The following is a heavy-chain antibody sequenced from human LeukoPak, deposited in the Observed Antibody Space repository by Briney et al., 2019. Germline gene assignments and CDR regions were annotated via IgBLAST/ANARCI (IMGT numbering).Heavy chain of an antibody. J-gene: IGHJ4*02. CDR3: ARVVVPAAPHGPGGYYFDY. D-gene: IGHD2-2*01. CDR2: INHSGST. Sequence: SETLSLTCTVSGGSISSYYWSWIRQPPGKGLEWIGEINHSGSTNYNPSLKSRVTISVDTSKNQFSLKLSSVTAADTAVYYCARVVVPAAPHGPGGYYFDYWGQGTLVTVSS. V-gene: IGHV4-34*01. CDR1: GGSISSYY.